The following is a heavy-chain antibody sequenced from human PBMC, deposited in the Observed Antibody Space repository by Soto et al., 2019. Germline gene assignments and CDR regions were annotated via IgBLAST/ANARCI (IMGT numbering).Heavy chain of an antibody. CDR2: ISYDGSNK. Sequence: GGSLRLSCAASGFTFSSYGMHWVRQAPGKGLEWVAVISYDGSNKYYADSVKGRFTISRDNSKNTLYLQMNSLRAEDTAVYYCAKDLVGVAFSDYWGQGTMVTVYS. CDR1: GFTFSSYG. CDR3: AKDLVGVAFSDY. D-gene: IGHD1-26*01. V-gene: IGHV3-30*18. J-gene: IGHJ4*02.